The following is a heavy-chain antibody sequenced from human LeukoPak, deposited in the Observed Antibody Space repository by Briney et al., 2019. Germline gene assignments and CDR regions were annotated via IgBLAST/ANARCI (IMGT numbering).Heavy chain of an antibody. D-gene: IGHD1-1*01. Sequence: PGGSLRLSCTASGFTFSTYSMNWVRQAPGKGLEWVSYISSSSSTIYYADSVKGRFTISRDNSKNSLSLQMNSLTAEDTAIYYCAIATTGRGAFGSWGQGTLVSVSS. J-gene: IGHJ4*02. CDR1: GFTFSTYS. CDR3: AIATTGRGAFGS. CDR2: ISSSSSTI. V-gene: IGHV3-48*04.